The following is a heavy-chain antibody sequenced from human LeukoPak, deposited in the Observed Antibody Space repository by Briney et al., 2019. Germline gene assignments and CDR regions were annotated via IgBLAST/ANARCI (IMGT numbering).Heavy chain of an antibody. V-gene: IGHV4-34*01. D-gene: IGHD3-3*01. J-gene: IGHJ4*02. CDR1: GGSFSGYY. CDR2: INHSGST. CDR3: ARLAYDFWSGYPSYFDY. Sequence: PSETLSLTCAVYGGSFSGYYWSWIRQPPGKGLEWIGEINHSGSTNYNPSLKSRVTISVDTSKNQFSLKLSSVTAADTAVYYCARLAYDFWSGYPSYFDYWGQGTLVTVSS.